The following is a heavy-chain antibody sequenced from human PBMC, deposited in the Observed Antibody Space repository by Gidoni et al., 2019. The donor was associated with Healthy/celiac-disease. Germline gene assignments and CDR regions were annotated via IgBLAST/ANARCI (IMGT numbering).Heavy chain of an antibody. CDR3: AHSTYDFWSGPRGGHFDY. CDR1: GFSLSTSGVG. D-gene: IGHD3-3*01. V-gene: IGHV2-5*02. CDR2: IYWDDDK. J-gene: IGHJ4*02. Sequence: QITLKESGPTLVKPTQTLTLTCTFSGFSLSTSGVGVGWIRQPPGKALEWLALIYWDDDKRYSPSLKSRLTITKDTSKNQVVLTMTNMDPVDTATYYCAHSTYDFWSGPRGGHFDYWGQGTLVTVSS.